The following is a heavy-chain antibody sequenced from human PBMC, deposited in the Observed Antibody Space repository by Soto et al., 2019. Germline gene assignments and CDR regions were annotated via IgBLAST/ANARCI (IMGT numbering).Heavy chain of an antibody. D-gene: IGHD1-1*01. Sequence: PGGSLRLSCAASGFTFSLYAMSWVRQAPGKGLEWVSIIGGLDGATHYTDSVKGRFTISRDNSRNTLYLEMNSLRAEDTAVYYCARRYLSATFDLWGQGTVVTVSS. CDR3: ARRYLSATFDL. V-gene: IGHV3-23*01. CDR2: IGGLDGAT. CDR1: GFTFSLYA. J-gene: IGHJ3*01.